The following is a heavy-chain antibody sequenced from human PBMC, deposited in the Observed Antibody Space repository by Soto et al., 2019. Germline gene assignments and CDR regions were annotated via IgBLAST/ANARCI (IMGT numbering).Heavy chain of an antibody. V-gene: IGHV1-18*01. CDR1: GYTFSNFG. J-gene: IGHJ4*02. D-gene: IGHD3-3*02. CDR2: ITAFNSNT. CDR3: ARDPTLVGAFRAHDF. Sequence: ASVKVSCKASGYTFSNFGISWVRQAPGQGLEWMGWITAFNSNTRYAQTFQGRVTMTTDTSTKTAYVELRSLTSDDTAVYYRARDPTLVGAFRAHDFWGQGTQVTVS.